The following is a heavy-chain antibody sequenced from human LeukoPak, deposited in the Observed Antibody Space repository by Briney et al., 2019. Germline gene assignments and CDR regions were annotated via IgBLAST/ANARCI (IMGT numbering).Heavy chain of an antibody. CDR2: ISAYSGNT. D-gene: IGHD3-22*01. J-gene: IGHJ4*02. CDR1: GYTFTSYG. V-gene: IGHV1-18*01. CDR3: ARTRPYDSSGWIDY. Sequence: ASVKVSCKASGYTFTSYGISWVRQAPGQGLEWMGWISAYSGNTNYAQKLQGRVTMTTDTSTSTAYMELRSLRSDDTAVYYCARTRPYDSSGWIDYWGQGTLVTVSS.